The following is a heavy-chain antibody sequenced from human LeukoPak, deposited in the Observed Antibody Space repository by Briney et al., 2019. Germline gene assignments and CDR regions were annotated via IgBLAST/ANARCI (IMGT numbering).Heavy chain of an antibody. CDR2: IYYSGST. D-gene: IGHD2-2*01. J-gene: IGHJ6*03. CDR3: ARLGYCSSTSYYPFYYYMDV. V-gene: IGHV4-30-4*08. Sequence: SQTLSLTCTVSGGSISSGDYYWSWIRQPPGKGLEWIGYIYYSGSTYYNPSLKSRVTISVDTSKNQFSPKLSSVTAADTAVYYCARLGYCSSTSYYPFYYYMDVWGKGTTVTVSS. CDR1: GGSISSGDYY.